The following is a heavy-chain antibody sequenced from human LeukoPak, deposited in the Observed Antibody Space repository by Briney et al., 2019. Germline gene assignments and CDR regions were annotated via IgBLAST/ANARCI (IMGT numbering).Heavy chain of an antibody. CDR1: YGSSIGYY. CDR3: ARAHYGPGDYYMDV. Sequence: SETLSLTCTVAYGSSIGYYWSWIRQPAGKGLEWIGRIYTSGNTNYNPSLKGRVTMSVDTSKNQLSLNPSSVTAADTAVYYCARAHYGPGDYYMDVWGKGTTVTVSS. CDR2: IYTSGNT. J-gene: IGHJ6*03. D-gene: IGHD3-10*01. V-gene: IGHV4-4*07.